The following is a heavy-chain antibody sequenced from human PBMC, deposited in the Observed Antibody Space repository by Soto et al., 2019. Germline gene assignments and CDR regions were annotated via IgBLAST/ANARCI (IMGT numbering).Heavy chain of an antibody. V-gene: IGHV4-30-4*01. Sequence: QVQLQESGPGLVKPSQTLSLTCTVSGASISGGDYYWTWIGQPPGKGLEWIGSTYSTGNTYSNPSLESRLSISVDPSNNQFALRLTSVTAPDTAIYYCARATYDSSTYYLDYWGQGTLVTVSS. D-gene: IGHD3-22*01. CDR1: GASISGGDYY. CDR3: ARATYDSSTYYLDY. CDR2: TYSTGNT. J-gene: IGHJ4*02.